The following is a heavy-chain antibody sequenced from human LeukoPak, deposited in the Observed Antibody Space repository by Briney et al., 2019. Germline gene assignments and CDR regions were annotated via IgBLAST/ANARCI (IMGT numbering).Heavy chain of an antibody. V-gene: IGHV4-34*01. CDR2: INHSGST. CDR1: GGSFSGYY. J-gene: IGHJ4*02. D-gene: IGHD6-6*01. Sequence: SETLSLTCAVYGGSFSGYYWSWIRQPPGKGLEWIGEINHSGSTNYNPPLKSRVTISVDTSKNQFSLKLSSVTAADTAVYYCASIDSSSATFDYWGQGTLVTVSS. CDR3: ASIDSSSATFDY.